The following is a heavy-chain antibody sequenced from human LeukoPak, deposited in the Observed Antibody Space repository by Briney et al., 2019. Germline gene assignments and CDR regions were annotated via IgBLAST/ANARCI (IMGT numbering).Heavy chain of an antibody. J-gene: IGHJ5*02. Sequence: ASVKVSCKASGYTFTSYGISWVRQAPGQVLEWMGWISAYNGNTNYAQKLQGRVTMTRDTSTSTVYMELSSLRSEDTAVYYCARADYGDYVGDNWFDPWAQGTLVTVSS. CDR1: GYTFTSYG. D-gene: IGHD4-17*01. CDR3: ARADYGDYVGDNWFDP. CDR2: ISAYNGNT. V-gene: IGHV1-18*01.